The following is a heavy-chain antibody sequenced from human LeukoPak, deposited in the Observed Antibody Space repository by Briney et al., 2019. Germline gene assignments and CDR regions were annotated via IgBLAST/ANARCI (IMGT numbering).Heavy chain of an antibody. Sequence: GGSLRLSCAASGFTFSIYNMHWVRQAPGKGLEWVAAILYDGSKKYYADSVQGRFIISRDNSKNMLYLQMNSLRTEDTAVYYCTSNSGYEKGFWGQGNLVTVSS. J-gene: IGHJ4*02. CDR2: ILYDGSKK. CDR3: TSNSGYEKGF. CDR1: GFTFSIYN. D-gene: IGHD5-12*01. V-gene: IGHV3-30*04.